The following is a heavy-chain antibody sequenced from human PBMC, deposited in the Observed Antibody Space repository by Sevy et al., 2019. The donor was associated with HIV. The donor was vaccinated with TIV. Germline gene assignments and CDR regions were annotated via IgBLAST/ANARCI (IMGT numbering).Heavy chain of an antibody. CDR3: AREWGGGYDFWSGYYTAFDI. Sequence: GGSLRLSCAASGFTFSSYWMSWVRQAPGKGLEWVANIKQDGSEKYYVDSVKGRFTISRDNAKNSLYLQMNSLRVEDTAVYYCAREWGGGYDFWSGYYTAFDIWGQGTMVTVSS. CDR1: GFTFSSYW. V-gene: IGHV3-7*03. CDR2: IKQDGSEK. D-gene: IGHD3-3*01. J-gene: IGHJ3*02.